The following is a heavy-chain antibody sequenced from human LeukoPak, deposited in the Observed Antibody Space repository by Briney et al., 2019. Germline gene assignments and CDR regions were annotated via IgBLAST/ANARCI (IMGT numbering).Heavy chain of an antibody. J-gene: IGHJ1*01. Sequence: GGSLRLSCAASGFTFSGYEMNWVRQAPGKGPEWVSCIGTGGRTTYYADSVKGRFTISRDNAKNSLYLQMNSLRDEDTAVYYCARNYYDSSGYYVDFHFWGQGTLVTVSS. V-gene: IGHV3-48*03. CDR1: GFTFSGYE. CDR3: ARNYYDSSGYYVDFHF. D-gene: IGHD3-22*01. CDR2: IGTGGRTT.